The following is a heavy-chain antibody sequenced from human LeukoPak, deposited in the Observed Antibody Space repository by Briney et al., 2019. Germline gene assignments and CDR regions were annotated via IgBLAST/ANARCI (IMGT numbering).Heavy chain of an antibody. V-gene: IGHV3-30*18. J-gene: IGHJ3*01. CDR1: GFTFSNYG. D-gene: IGHD4-17*01. CDR2: MSYDGNYK. CDR3: AKAKLTMTTGAFDF. Sequence: PGGSLRLSCAASGFTFSNYGMHWVRQAPGKGLEWVAVMSYDGNYKYYADSVKGRFTVSRDNSKNTLYLQMNSQRAEDTAVYYCAKAKLTMTTGAFDFWGQGTMVTVSS.